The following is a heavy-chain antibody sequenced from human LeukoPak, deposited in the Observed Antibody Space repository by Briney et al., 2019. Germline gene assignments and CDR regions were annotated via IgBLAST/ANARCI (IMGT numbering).Heavy chain of an antibody. J-gene: IGHJ3*02. Sequence: SETLSLTCSVSGGSISSSSYYWRWIRQPPGKGLEWIGSVYYSGSTYYNPSLKSRVPISVDTSKNQFSLKLSSVTAADTAVYYCARVGSTVTVAFDIWGQGTVVTVSS. CDR1: GGSISSSSYY. CDR3: ARVGSTVTVAFDI. V-gene: IGHV4-39*01. CDR2: VYYSGST. D-gene: IGHD1-26*01.